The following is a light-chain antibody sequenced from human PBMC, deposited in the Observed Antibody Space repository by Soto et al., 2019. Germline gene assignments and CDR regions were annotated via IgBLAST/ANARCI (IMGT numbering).Light chain of an antibody. CDR2: AAS. Sequence: DIQMTQSPSSLSASVGDRVTITCRASQGISNYLAWYQQIPGKVPKLLISAASTLQSGVPSRFSGSGYGTDFTLTISSLQTEDVATYYCQKYTNVPAFGGGTKVEIK. CDR3: QKYTNVPA. J-gene: IGKJ4*01. CDR1: QGISNY. V-gene: IGKV1-27*01.